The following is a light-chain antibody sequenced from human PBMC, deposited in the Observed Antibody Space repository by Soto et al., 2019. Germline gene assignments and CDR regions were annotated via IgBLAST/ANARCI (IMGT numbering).Light chain of an antibody. V-gene: IGLV2-14*01. Sequence: QSVLTQPASVSGSPGQSITISCTGSSSDVGAYKHVSWYQDHPGKAPKLMVYEVSNRPSGVSDRFAGSKSGNTASLTISGLRAEDEADYYCSSYTTSSTRVFGTGTKLTVL. J-gene: IGLJ1*01. CDR3: SSYTTSSTRV. CDR1: SSDVGAYKH. CDR2: EVS.